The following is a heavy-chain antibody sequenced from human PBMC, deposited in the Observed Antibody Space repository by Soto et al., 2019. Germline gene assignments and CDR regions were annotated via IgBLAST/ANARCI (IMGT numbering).Heavy chain of an antibody. D-gene: IGHD3-3*01. CDR2: IIPIFGTA. CDR3: AANVRLTIFRVNDAFDI. J-gene: IGHJ3*02. CDR1: GGTFSSYA. Sequence: SVKVSCKASGGTFSSYAISWVRQAPGQGLEWMGGIIPIFGTANYAQTSQGRVTITADESTSTAYMVLSSLSSEDTAVYYCAANVRLTIFRVNDAFDISGQGTTVTVSS. V-gene: IGHV1-69*13.